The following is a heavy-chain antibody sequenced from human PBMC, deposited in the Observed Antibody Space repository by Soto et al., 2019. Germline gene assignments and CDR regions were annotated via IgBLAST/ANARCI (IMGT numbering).Heavy chain of an antibody. V-gene: IGHV1-46*01. CDR2: INPSGDIT. CDR1: GYTFTSYS. Sequence: ASVKVSCKASGYTFTSYSMQWVRQAPGQGLEWMGIINPSGDITSYAQKFQGRVTMTRDTSTSTVYMELSSLSSEDTAVYYCARTPGWSAYYGFDYWGQGTLVTVSS. J-gene: IGHJ4*02. CDR3: ARTPGWSAYYGFDY. D-gene: IGHD3-3*01.